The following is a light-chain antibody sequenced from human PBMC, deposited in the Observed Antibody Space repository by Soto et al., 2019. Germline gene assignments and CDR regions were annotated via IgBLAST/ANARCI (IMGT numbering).Light chain of an antibody. J-gene: IGLJ1*01. V-gene: IGLV2-23*02. CDR1: NQGVGSYNL. CDR2: EVS. Sequence: SVLTQPASLSWAPGQSITLSRTGNNQGVGSYNLVSWYQQHPGKAPKLMIYEVSKRPSGVSNRFSGSKSGNTASLTISGLQAEDEADYYCCSYAGSSTYVFGTGTKVTVL. CDR3: CSYAGSSTYV.